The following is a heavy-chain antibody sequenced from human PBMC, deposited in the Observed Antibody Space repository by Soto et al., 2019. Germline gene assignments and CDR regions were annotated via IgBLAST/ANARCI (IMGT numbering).Heavy chain of an antibody. J-gene: IGHJ4*02. V-gene: IGHV4-59*01. CDR2: IYYSGST. CDR3: ARESGSYDPLDY. CDR1: GVSISSYY. Sequence: KPSETLSLTCTVSGVSISSYYWTWIRQPPGKGLEWIGYIYYSGSTNYNPSLRSRVTISIDTSKNQFSLRLRSVTAADTAVYYCARESGSYDPLDYWGQGTLVTVSS. D-gene: IGHD3-16*01.